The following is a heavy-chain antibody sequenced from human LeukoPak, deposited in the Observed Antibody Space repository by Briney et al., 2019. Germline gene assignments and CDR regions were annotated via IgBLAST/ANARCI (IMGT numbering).Heavy chain of an antibody. CDR3: VGKAGLYYYYIDV. D-gene: IGHD3-10*01. CDR2: IRSKANSYAT. V-gene: IGHV3-73*01. J-gene: IGHJ6*03. Sequence: GGSLRLSCAASGFTFSGSAMHWVRQASGKGLEWVGRIRSKANSYATAYAASVKGRFTISRDDSKNTAYLQMNSLKTEDTAVYYCVGKAGLYYYYIDVWGKGTTVTVSS. CDR1: GFTFSGSA.